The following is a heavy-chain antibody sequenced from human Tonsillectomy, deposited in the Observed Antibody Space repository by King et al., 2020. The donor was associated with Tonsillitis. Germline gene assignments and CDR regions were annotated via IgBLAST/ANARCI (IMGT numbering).Heavy chain of an antibody. CDR2: IYSRGST. J-gene: IGHJ4*02. D-gene: IGHD3-10*01. CDR3: AREATYYFDSGSYPDV. V-gene: IGHV4-61*02. CDR1: GGSISTGSYY. Sequence: QLQESGPGLVKPSKTLSLICTVSGGSISTGSYYWSWIRQPAGKGLEWIGRIYSRGSTKYNPSLKSRVFMSVDTSKNQFSLRLSSVAAADTAVYYCAREATYYFDSGSYPDVWGQGTLVTVSS.